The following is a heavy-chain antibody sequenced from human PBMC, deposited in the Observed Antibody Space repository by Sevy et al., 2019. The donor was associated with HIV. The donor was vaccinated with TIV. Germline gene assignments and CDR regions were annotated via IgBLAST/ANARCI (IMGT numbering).Heavy chain of an antibody. D-gene: IGHD1-1*01. J-gene: IGHJ4*02. CDR1: GYSITSGYY. V-gene: IGHV4-38-2*01. CDR3: ARALQP. Sequence: SETLSLTCAVSGYSITSGYYWAWIRQPPGKGLDWIGCIFHSGKTYYSPSLKSRVTMSIDTSKNQFSLQLTSVTAADTAIYYCARALQPWGQGTLVTVSS. CDR2: IFHSGKT.